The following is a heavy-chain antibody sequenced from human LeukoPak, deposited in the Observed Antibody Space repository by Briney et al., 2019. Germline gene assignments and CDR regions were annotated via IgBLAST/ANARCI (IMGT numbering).Heavy chain of an antibody. CDR3: ARSSRWFDP. CDR1: GGSLSGYY. J-gene: IGHJ5*02. Sequence: PSETLSLTCAVYGGSLSGYYWSWIRQPPGKGLEWIGEINHSGSTNYNPSLKSRVTISVDTSKNQFSLKLSSVTAADTAVYYCARSSRWFDPWGQGTLVTVSS. CDR2: INHSGST. V-gene: IGHV4-34*01.